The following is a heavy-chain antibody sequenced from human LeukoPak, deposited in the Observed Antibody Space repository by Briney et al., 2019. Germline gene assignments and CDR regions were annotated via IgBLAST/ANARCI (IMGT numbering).Heavy chain of an antibody. CDR3: AKTRRTANDAFDI. J-gene: IGHJ3*02. CDR2: MYYSGST. Sequence: PSETLSLTCTVSGGSISSDYWTWIRQPLGKALEWIGYMYYSGSTNYNPSLKSRVTISIDTSNNQFSLKLSSVTAADTAVYYCAKTRRTANDAFDIWGQGTMVTVSS. V-gene: IGHV4-59*01. CDR1: GGSISSDY.